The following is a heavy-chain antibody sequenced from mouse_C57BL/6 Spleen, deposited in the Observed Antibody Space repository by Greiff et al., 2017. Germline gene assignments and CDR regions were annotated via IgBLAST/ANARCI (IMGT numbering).Heavy chain of an antibody. Sequence: VQLQQPGAELVKPGASVKLSCKASGYTFTSYWMHWVKQRPGQGLEWIGMIHPNSGSTNYNEKFKSKATLTVDKSSSTAYMQLSSLTSEDSAVYCCAREELRLWFAYWGQGTLVTVSA. CDR1: GYTFTSYW. CDR2: IHPNSGST. CDR3: AREELRLWFAY. V-gene: IGHV1-64*01. D-gene: IGHD3-2*02. J-gene: IGHJ3*01.